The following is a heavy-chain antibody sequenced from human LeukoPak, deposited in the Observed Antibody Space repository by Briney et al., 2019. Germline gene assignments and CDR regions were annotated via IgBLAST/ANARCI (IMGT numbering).Heavy chain of an antibody. CDR1: GYSISSGYY. J-gene: IGHJ4*02. CDR2: IYHSGST. V-gene: IGHV4-38-2*02. Sequence: PSETLSLTCTVSGYSISSGYYWGWIRQPPGEGLEWIGSIYHSGSTYYNPSLKSRVTISVDTSKNQFSLKLSSVTAADTAVYYCARDLRDDSSGYYYYFDYWGQGTLVTVSS. D-gene: IGHD3-22*01. CDR3: ARDLRDDSSGYYYYFDY.